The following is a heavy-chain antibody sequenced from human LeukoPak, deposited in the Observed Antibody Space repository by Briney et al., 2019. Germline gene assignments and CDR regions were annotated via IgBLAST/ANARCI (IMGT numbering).Heavy chain of an antibody. Sequence: SGPTLVKPTQTLTLTCTFSGFSLSTSGVGVGWIRQPPGKALEWLALIYWNDDKRYSPSLKSRLTITEDTSKNQVVLTMTNMDPVDTATYYCARYSYDSSGSNWFDPWGQGTLVTVSS. CDR1: GFSLSTSGVG. V-gene: IGHV2-5*01. D-gene: IGHD3-22*01. J-gene: IGHJ5*02. CDR3: ARYSYDSSGSNWFDP. CDR2: IYWNDDK.